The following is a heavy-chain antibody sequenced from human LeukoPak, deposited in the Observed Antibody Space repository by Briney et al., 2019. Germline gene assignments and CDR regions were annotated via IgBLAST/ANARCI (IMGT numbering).Heavy chain of an antibody. Sequence: GGPLRLSCAASGFTVSSNYMSWVRQAPGKGLEWVSVIYSGGSTYYADSVKGRFTISRDNSKNTLYLQMNSLRAEDTAVYYCARGRRGYSYGPLDYWGQGTLVTVSS. D-gene: IGHD5-18*01. J-gene: IGHJ4*02. V-gene: IGHV3-66*01. CDR2: IYSGGST. CDR3: ARGRRGYSYGPLDY. CDR1: GFTVSSNY.